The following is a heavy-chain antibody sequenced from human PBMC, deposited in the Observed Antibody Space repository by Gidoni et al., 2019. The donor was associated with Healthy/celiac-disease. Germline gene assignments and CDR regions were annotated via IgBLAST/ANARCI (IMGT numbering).Heavy chain of an antibody. CDR2: IYYSGST. CDR1: GGSISSSSYY. CDR3: ARHDYDFWSGYSQIGNWFDP. Sequence: QLQLQESGPGLVKPSETLSLTCTVSGGSISSSSYYWGWIRQPPGKGLEWIGSIYYSGSTYYNPSLKSRVTISVDTSKNQFSLKLSSVTAADTAVYYCARHDYDFWSGYSQIGNWFDPWGQGTLVTVSS. J-gene: IGHJ5*02. D-gene: IGHD3-3*01. V-gene: IGHV4-39*01.